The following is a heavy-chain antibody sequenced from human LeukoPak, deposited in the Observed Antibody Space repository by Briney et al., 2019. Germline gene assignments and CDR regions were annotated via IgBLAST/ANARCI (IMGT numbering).Heavy chain of an antibody. J-gene: IGHJ6*03. CDR1: GFTFSSYW. D-gene: IGHD6-13*01. Sequence: GGSLRLSCAASGFTFSSYWMSWVRQAPGKGLEWVANIKQDGSEKCYVDSVKGRFTISRDNAKNSLYLQMNSLRAEDTAVYYCARNGGSSWYVGYYYYMDVWGKGTTVTVSS. V-gene: IGHV3-7*01. CDR2: IKQDGSEK. CDR3: ARNGGSSWYVGYYYYMDV.